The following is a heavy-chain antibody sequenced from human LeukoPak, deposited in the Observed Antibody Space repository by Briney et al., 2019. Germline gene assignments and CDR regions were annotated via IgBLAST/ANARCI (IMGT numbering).Heavy chain of an antibody. CDR3: ARETLRTYYDILTIVE. D-gene: IGHD3-9*01. V-gene: IGHV1-69*06. CDR1: GGTFSSYA. CDR2: IIPIFGTA. Sequence: SVKVSCKASGGTFSSYAICWVRQAPGQGLEWMGGIIPIFGTANYAQKFQGRVTITADKSTSTAYMELSSLRSEDTAVYYCARETLRTYYDILTIVEWGQGTLVTVSS. J-gene: IGHJ4*02.